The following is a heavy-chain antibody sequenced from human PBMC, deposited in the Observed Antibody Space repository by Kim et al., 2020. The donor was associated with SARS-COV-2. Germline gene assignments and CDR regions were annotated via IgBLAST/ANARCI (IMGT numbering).Heavy chain of an antibody. CDR1: EFIVSSNY. CDR3: ARDPRRDILSDAFDI. V-gene: IGHV3-53*05. J-gene: IGHJ3*02. Sequence: GGSLRLSCAAFEFIVSSNYMSWVRQAPGKGLEWVSAIYTGGITYYADSVKGRFTISRDNSKNTLYLQMNSLRPEDTAMYYCARDPRRDILSDAFDICGQGTRVTVSA. D-gene: IGHD2-8*02. CDR2: IYTGGIT.